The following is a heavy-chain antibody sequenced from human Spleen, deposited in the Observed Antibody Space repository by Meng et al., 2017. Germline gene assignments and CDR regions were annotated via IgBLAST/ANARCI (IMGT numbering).Heavy chain of an antibody. CDR3: ASGYGDYDY. J-gene: IGHJ4*02. CDR1: GYTFTTYT. Sequence: ASVKVSCKASGYTFTTYTIHWVRQAPGQSLEWMGWINAGNGKTKYSQKFQGRVTITRDTSASTAYMELSSLRSEDTAVYYCASGYGDYDYWGQGTLVTVSS. V-gene: IGHV1-3*01. D-gene: IGHD4-17*01. CDR2: INAGNGKT.